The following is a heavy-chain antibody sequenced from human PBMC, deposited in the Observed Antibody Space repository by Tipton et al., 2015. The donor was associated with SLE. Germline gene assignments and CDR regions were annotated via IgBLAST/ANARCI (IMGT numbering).Heavy chain of an antibody. Sequence: LRLSCAASGFTFSSYSMNWVRQAPGKGLEWVGSIYYSGSTYYNPSLKSRVTISVDTSKNQFSLKLSSVTAADTAVYYCARVVVAAYDAFDIWGQGTMVTVSS. D-gene: IGHD2-15*01. CDR2: IYYSGST. J-gene: IGHJ3*02. CDR3: ARVVVAAYDAFDI. CDR1: GFTFSSYS. V-gene: IGHV4-39*07.